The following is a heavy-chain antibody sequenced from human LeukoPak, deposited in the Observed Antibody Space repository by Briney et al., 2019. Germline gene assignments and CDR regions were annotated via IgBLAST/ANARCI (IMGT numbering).Heavy chain of an antibody. CDR1: GGSISSYY. J-gene: IGHJ4*02. D-gene: IGHD3-3*01. Sequence: SETLSLTCTVSGGSISSYYWSWIRQPAGKGLEWIGRIYTSGSTNYNPSLKSRVTMSVDTSKNQFSLKLSSVTAADTAVYYCARERSTYDFWSGYGIAVAANFDYWGQETLVTVSS. CDR2: IYTSGST. V-gene: IGHV4-4*07. CDR3: ARERSTYDFWSGYGIAVAANFDY.